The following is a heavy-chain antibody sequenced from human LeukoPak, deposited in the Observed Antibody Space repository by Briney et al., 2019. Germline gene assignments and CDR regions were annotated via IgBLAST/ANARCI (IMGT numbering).Heavy chain of an antibody. Sequence: ASVKVSCKASGGSFSSYGISWVRQAPAQGLEWVGRIIPIFGTANYAQKFQDRVNITADKSTSIVYMELSSLRSEDTAVYYCARRTTSVAFDIWGQGTMVTVSS. V-gene: IGHV1-69*06. CDR1: GGSFSSYG. D-gene: IGHD2-2*01. CDR3: ARRTTSVAFDI. J-gene: IGHJ3*02. CDR2: IIPIFGTA.